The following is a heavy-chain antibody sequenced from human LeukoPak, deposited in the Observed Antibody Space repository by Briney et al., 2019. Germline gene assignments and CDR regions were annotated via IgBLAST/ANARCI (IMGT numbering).Heavy chain of an antibody. CDR2: IHSSGST. D-gene: IGHD6-19*01. CDR3: ARRDISSGWSFDS. Sequence: SETLSLTCTVSGGSINNYHWSCIRQPAGKGLEWIAQIHSSGSTNYNPPLKSRVTMSIDTPENQLSLTLTSVTAADTAVYYCARRDISSGWSFDSWGQGTLVTVSS. V-gene: IGHV4-4*07. CDR1: GGSINNYH. J-gene: IGHJ4*02.